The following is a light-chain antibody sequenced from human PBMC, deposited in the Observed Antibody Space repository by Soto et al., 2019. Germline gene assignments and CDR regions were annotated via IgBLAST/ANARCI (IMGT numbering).Light chain of an antibody. J-gene: IGKJ1*01. CDR2: KAS. CDR1: QSISSW. V-gene: IGKV1-5*03. Sequence: DLQMTQSPSTLSASVGDRVTITCRASQSISSWLAWYQQKPGKAPKLLIYKASSLESGVPSRFSGGGSGTEFTLTISSLQPDDFATYYCQQYNSYPLTFGQGTKVEIK. CDR3: QQYNSYPLT.